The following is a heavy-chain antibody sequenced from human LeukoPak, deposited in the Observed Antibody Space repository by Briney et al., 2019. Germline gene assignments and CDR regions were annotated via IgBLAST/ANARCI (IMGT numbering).Heavy chain of an antibody. CDR3: AAALHYYDSSGLDY. Sequence: SVKVSCKASGVTFTISAMQWVRQARGQRLEWIGWIVVGSGNTNYAQKFQERVTITRDMSTSTAYMELSSLRSEDTAVYYCAAALHYYDSSGLDYWGQGTLVTVSS. J-gene: IGHJ4*02. CDR1: GVTFTISA. V-gene: IGHV1-58*02. D-gene: IGHD3-22*01. CDR2: IVVGSGNT.